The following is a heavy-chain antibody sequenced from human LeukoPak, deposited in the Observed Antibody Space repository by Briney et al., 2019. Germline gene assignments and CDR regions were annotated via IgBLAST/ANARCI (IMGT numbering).Heavy chain of an antibody. D-gene: IGHD1-20*01. CDR3: ARVTKGGITGTTRRVYYFDY. CDR2: IYYSGST. Sequence: PSETLSLTCTVSGGSISSTSYYWGWIRQPPGKGLEWVGSIYYSGSTYYSPSLKSRVTISVDTSNNQFSLKLSSVTAADTAVYYCARVTKGGITGTTRRVYYFDYWGQGTMVTVSS. J-gene: IGHJ4*03. V-gene: IGHV4-39*01. CDR1: GGSISSTSYY.